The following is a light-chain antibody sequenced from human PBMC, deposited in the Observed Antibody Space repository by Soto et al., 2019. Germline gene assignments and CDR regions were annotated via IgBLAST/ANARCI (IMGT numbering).Light chain of an antibody. J-gene: IGKJ2*01. CDR3: QQFHNWPPYT. CDR1: QSVSNN. V-gene: IGKV3-15*01. Sequence: EIVMTQSPATLSVSPGERASLSCRASQSVSNNLAWYQQKPGQSPRLLIFGASTRATGIPARFVGSGSGTEFTLTISSLQSEDFAVYYCQQFHNWPPYTCGQGTKLEIK. CDR2: GAS.